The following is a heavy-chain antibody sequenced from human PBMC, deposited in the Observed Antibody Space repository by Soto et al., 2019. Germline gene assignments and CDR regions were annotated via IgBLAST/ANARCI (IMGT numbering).Heavy chain of an antibody. J-gene: IGHJ6*02. CDR3: ARRPADRYYYYGMDV. CDR2: IYPGDSDT. V-gene: IGHV5-51*01. CDR1: GYSFTSYW. Sequence: PGESLKISCKGSGYSFTSYWIGWVRQMPGKGLEWMGIIYPGDSDTRYSPSFQGQVTISADKSISTAYLQWSSLKASDTAMYYCARRPADRYYYYGMDVWGQGTTVTVSS.